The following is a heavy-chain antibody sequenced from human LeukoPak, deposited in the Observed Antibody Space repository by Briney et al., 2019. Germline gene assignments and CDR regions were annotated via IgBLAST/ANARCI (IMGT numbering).Heavy chain of an antibody. V-gene: IGHV4-59*04. CDR1: GGSISSYY. CDR2: IYYSGST. J-gene: IGHJ4*02. Sequence: SETLSLTCTVSGGSISSYYWSWIRQPPGKGLEWIGYIYYSGSTYYNPSLKSRVTISVDASKNQFSLKLSSVTAADTAVYYCARLRPVRESIAVAGTWLVYWGQGTLVTVSS. CDR3: ARLRPVRESIAVAGTWLVY. D-gene: IGHD6-19*01.